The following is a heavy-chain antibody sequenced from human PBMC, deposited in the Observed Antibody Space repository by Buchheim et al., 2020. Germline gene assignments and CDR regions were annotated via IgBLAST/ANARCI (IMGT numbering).Heavy chain of an antibody. Sequence: QVQLQQWGAGLLKPWETLSLTCAVYGGSFSNYHWSWIRQPPGKGLEWIGEINQSGSTNYNPSLKSRVTISVDTSKKQNSLTLSSVTAADTAVYYCGAVAGTFYYYGMDVWGQGTT. CDR3: GAVAGTFYYYGMDV. J-gene: IGHJ6*02. CDR1: GGSFSNYH. CDR2: INQSGST. V-gene: IGHV4-34*01. D-gene: IGHD6-19*01.